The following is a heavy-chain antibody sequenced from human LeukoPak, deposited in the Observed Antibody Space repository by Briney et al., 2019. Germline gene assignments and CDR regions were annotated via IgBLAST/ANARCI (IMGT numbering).Heavy chain of an antibody. Sequence: ASVKVSCKASGYTFTSYGISWVRQAPGQGLEWMGWISAYNGNTNYAQKFQGRVTMTRDMSTSTVYMELSSLRSEDTAVYYCARDHYYDSSGYDGRYYYYYMDVWGKGTTVIVSS. J-gene: IGHJ6*03. V-gene: IGHV1-18*01. CDR2: ISAYNGNT. CDR3: ARDHYYDSSGYDGRYYYYYMDV. CDR1: GYTFTSYG. D-gene: IGHD3-22*01.